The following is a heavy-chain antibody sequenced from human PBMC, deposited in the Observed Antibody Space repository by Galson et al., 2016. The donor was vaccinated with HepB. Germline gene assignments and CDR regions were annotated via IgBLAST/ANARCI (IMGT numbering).Heavy chain of an antibody. D-gene: IGHD5-18*01. CDR1: GFTLRTYD. CDR2: ISGADADT. Sequence: SLRLSCAATGFTLRTYDMSWARQGPVNGLEWVSVISGADADTYYADAVKGRFTISRDNAKNTVYLQINSLEVEDTAVYFCVGRGYNYGIQINWGQGTLVTVSS. J-gene: IGHJ4*02. V-gene: IGHV3-23*01. CDR3: VGRGYNYGIQIN.